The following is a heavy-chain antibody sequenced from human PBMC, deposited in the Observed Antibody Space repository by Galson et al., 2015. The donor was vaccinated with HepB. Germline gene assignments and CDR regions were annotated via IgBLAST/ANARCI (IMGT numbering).Heavy chain of an antibody. CDR3: ARDPNAVRFLEWFPQYYVDY. V-gene: IGHV3-30*03. CDR2: MTFDGYNK. CDR1: GYTFSCCG. J-gene: IGHJ4*02. Sequence: SLRLSCAASGYTFSCCGLHWVRQAPAKGLEWVATMTFDGYNKYYVDSVKGRFTLSRDSSKNTLYLQMNSLRAEDTAVYYCARDPNAVRFLEWFPQYYVDYWGQGTLVTVSS. D-gene: IGHD3-3*01.